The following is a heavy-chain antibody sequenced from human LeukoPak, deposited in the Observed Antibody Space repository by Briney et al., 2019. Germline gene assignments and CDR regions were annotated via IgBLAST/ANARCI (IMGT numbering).Heavy chain of an antibody. J-gene: IGHJ5*02. V-gene: IGHV4-34*01. CDR1: GGSFSGYY. Sequence: RPSETLSLTCAVYGGSFSGYYWSWIRQRPGKGLEWIGEINHSGSTNYNPSLKSRVTISVDTSKNQFSLKLSSVTAADTAVYYCARGEYSSSSWFDPWGQGTLVTVSS. CDR2: INHSGST. D-gene: IGHD6-6*01. CDR3: ARGEYSSSSWFDP.